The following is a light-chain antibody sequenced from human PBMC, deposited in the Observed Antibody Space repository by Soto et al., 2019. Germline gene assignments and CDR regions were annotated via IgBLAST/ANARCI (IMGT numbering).Light chain of an antibody. V-gene: IGKV1-9*01. CDR3: QQLGNYPLT. CDR1: QGVSSY. J-gene: IGKJ4*01. CDR2: AAS. Sequence: DIQLTQSPSSLSASVGDRVTITCRASQGVSSYFAWYQQKPGKAPNLLIYAASTLQSGVPSRFSGSGSGTNFTLTISSLQPEDFATYYCQQLGNYPLTFGGGTKVDIK.